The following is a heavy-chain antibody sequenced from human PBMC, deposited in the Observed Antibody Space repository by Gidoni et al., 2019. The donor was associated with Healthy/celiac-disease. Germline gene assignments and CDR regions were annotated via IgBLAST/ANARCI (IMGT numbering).Heavy chain of an antibody. CDR1: GFTFSSYA. V-gene: IGHV3-23*01. J-gene: IGHJ4*02. D-gene: IGHD2-15*01. CDR2: ISGSGGST. Sequence: EVQLLESGGGLVQPGGSLRLPCAASGFTFSSYAMNWVRQAPGKGLAWVSAISGSGGSTYYADSVKGRFTISRDNSKNTLYLQMNSLRAEDTAVYYCAKSGYCSGGSCSGFDYWGQGTLVTVSS. CDR3: AKSGYCSGGSCSGFDY.